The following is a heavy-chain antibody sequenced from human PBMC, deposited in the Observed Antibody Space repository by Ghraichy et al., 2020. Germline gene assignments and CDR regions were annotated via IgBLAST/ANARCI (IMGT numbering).Heavy chain of an antibody. CDR2: IYYSGST. J-gene: IGHJ3*02. CDR3: ARALRGYCSGGSCYSGGDAFDI. D-gene: IGHD2-15*01. V-gene: IGHV4-59*01. CDR1: GGSISSYY. Sequence: SETLSLTCTVSGGSISSYYWSWIRQPPGKGLEWIGYIYYSGSTNYNPSLKSRVTISVDTSKNQFSLKLSSVTAADTAVYYCARALRGYCSGGSCYSGGDAFDIWGQGTMVTVSS.